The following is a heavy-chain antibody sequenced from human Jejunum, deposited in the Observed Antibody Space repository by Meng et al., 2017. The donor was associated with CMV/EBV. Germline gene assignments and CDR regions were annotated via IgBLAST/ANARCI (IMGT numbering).Heavy chain of an antibody. V-gene: IGHV4-30-4*01. Sequence: SGDSISSGESYRSWNRQPPRKGLEWIGYIYESGRNSYNPSLESRVTISVDTSKNQFSLKVMSVTAADTAVYYCAREGTNSYYFDYWGQGTLVTVSS. J-gene: IGHJ4*02. CDR2: IYESGRN. CDR3: AREGTNSYYFDY. CDR1: GDSISSGESY. D-gene: IGHD1-14*01.